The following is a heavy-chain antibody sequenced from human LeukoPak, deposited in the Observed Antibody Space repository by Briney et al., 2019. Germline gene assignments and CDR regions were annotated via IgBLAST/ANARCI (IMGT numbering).Heavy chain of an antibody. CDR1: GYTFTGYY. V-gene: IGHV1-2*06. CDR3: AREEGYCSSTTCSAPFDC. J-gene: IGHJ4*02. D-gene: IGHD2-2*01. Sequence: ASXXVSCKASGYTFTGYYMHWVRQAPGQGLEWMGRINPNRVRPNYPQQFQRRVTMPRHTSISTAYMQLSRLRSDDTAVYYCAREEGYCSSTTCSAPFDCWGQGILVTVSS. CDR2: INPNRVRP.